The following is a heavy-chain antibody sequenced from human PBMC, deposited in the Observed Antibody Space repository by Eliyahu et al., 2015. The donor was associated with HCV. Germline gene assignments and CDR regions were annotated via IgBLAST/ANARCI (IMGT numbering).Heavy chain of an antibody. CDR3: ARVDGVQNDY. CDR1: GXXISSSSYY. Sequence: QLQLQESGPGLVKPSETLSLTCTVXGXXISSSSYYWGWXRQPPGKGLXWIGSIYXSGSTYYNPSLKSRVTISVDTSKNQFSLKLSSVTAADTAVYYCARVDGVQNDYWGQGTLVTVSS. D-gene: IGHD3-3*01. V-gene: IGHV4-39*01. J-gene: IGHJ4*02. CDR2: IYXSGST.